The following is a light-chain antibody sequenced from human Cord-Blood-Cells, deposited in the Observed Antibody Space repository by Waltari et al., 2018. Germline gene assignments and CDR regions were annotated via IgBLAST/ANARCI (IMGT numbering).Light chain of an antibody. V-gene: IGKV1-5*03. CDR1: QGISSW. Sequence: DIQMTQSPSTLSASVGDRVTITCRASQGISSWLAWYQQKPGKAPKLLISKPSSLESGVPSRFSGSGSGTEFTLTISSLQPDDFATYYCQQYNSYSGAFGQGTKVEIK. CDR3: QQYNSYSGA. J-gene: IGKJ1*01. CDR2: KPS.